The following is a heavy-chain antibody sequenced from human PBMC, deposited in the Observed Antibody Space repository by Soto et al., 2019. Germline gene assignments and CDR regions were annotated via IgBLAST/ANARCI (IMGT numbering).Heavy chain of an antibody. CDR2: ISYDGSNK. CDR1: GFTFSSYG. D-gene: IGHD1-7*01. J-gene: IGHJ5*02. Sequence: PVGSLRLSCAASGFTFSSYGMHWVRQAPGKGLEWVAVISYDGSNKYYADSVKGRFTISRDNSKNTLYLQMNSLRAEDTAVYYCAKDLLNYGPGWFDPWGQGTLVTVSS. V-gene: IGHV3-30*18. CDR3: AKDLLNYGPGWFDP.